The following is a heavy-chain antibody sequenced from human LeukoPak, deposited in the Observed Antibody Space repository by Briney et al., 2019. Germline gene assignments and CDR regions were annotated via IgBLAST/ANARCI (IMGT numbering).Heavy chain of an antibody. CDR3: AKDTIFGMTLPDAFDI. V-gene: IGHV3-23*01. D-gene: IGHD3-3*01. Sequence: GGSLRLSCAASGFTFSSYAMSWVRQAPGKGLEWVSAISGSGGSTYYADSVKGRFTISRDNSKNTLYLQMNSLRAEDTAVYYCAKDTIFGMTLPDAFDIWGQGTLVTVSS. J-gene: IGHJ3*02. CDR2: ISGSGGST. CDR1: GFTFSSYA.